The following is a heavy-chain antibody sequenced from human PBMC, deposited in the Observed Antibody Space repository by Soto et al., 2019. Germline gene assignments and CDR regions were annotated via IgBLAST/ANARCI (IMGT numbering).Heavy chain of an antibody. V-gene: IGHV4-59*01. CDR2: VYYLGST. J-gene: IGHJ4*02. D-gene: IGHD3-10*01. Sequence: LXLTCTVSGGSMSEYFWSWIRQSPGKGLEWIGYVYYLGSTDYNPSLKSRVTISVDTSKRQFSLKLSSVTVADTAVYYCARDGYDGSGSPYPAYWGPGAQVTVSS. CDR1: GGSMSEYF. CDR3: ARDGYDGSGSPYPAY.